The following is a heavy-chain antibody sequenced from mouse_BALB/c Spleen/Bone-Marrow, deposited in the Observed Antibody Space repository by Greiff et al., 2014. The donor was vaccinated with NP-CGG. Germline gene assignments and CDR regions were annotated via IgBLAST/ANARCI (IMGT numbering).Heavy chain of an antibody. CDR1: GFSLTSYG. CDR3: ARESFAY. Sequence: QVLLKESGPGLVQPSQSLSITCTVSGFSLTSYGVHWVRQSPGKGLEWLGVIWSGGSTDYNAAFISRLSISKDNSKSQVFFKMNSLQANDTAIYYCARESFAYWGQGTLVTVSA. V-gene: IGHV2-2*02. D-gene: IGHD1-3*01. J-gene: IGHJ3*01. CDR2: IWSGGST.